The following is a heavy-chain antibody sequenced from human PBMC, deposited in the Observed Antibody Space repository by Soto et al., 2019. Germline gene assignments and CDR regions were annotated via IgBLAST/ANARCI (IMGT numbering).Heavy chain of an antibody. D-gene: IGHD6-19*01. CDR2: ISSSSSSI. J-gene: IGHJ5*02. V-gene: IGHV3-48*01. Sequence: EVQLVESGGGLVQPGGSLRLSCAASGFTFSSYSMNWVRQAPGKGLEWISYISSSSSSIYYADSVKGRLTTSRDNAKNSRYLQMGSLGAEDTAVYDGARDPGIQWLIDPWGQGTLVTVSS. CDR1: GFTFSSYS. CDR3: ARDPGIQWLIDP.